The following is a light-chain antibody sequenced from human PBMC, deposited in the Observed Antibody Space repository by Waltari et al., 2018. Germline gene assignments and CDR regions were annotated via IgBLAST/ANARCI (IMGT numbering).Light chain of an antibody. CDR3: QQSYSTPRLFT. CDR2: AAS. V-gene: IGKV1-39*01. CDR1: QSISSY. J-gene: IGKJ3*01. Sequence: DIQMTQSPSSLSASVGERVTITCRASQSISSYLNWYQQKPGKDPKLLIYAASSLQSGVPSRFSGSGSGTDFTLTISSLQPEDFATYYCQQSYSTPRLFTFGPGTKVDIK.